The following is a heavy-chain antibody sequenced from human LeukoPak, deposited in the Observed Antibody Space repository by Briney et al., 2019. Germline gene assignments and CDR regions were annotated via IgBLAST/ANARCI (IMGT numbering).Heavy chain of an antibody. Sequence: PGGSLRLSCAASGFTFSSYSMNWVRQAPGKGLEWVSAISNSGVSTYYADSVKGRFTISRDNSKNTLYLQMNSLRAEDTAVYYCAKGYSSGWYYFDYWGQGTLVTVSS. D-gene: IGHD6-19*01. CDR3: AKGYSSGWYYFDY. J-gene: IGHJ4*02. V-gene: IGHV3-23*01. CDR2: ISNSGVST. CDR1: GFTFSSYS.